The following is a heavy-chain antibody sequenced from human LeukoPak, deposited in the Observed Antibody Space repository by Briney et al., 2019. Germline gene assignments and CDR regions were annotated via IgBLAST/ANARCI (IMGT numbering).Heavy chain of an antibody. J-gene: IGHJ2*01. CDR3: ARELQISVLRYSGYFDL. CDR1: GYTFTSYG. D-gene: IGHD3-9*01. CDR2: ISAYNGNT. V-gene: IGHV1-18*01. Sequence: RASVTVSCKASGYTFTSYGISWVRQAPGQGLEWMGWISAYNGNTNYAQKLQGRVTMTTDTSTSTAYMELRSLRSEDTAVYYCARELQISVLRYSGYFDLWGRGTLVTVSS.